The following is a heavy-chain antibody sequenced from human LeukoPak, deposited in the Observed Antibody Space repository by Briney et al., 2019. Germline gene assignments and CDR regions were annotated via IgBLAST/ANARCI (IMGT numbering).Heavy chain of an antibody. V-gene: IGHV1-2*06. Sequence: GASVKVSCKASGYTFTGYYMHWVRQAPGQGREWVGRINPNSGGTNYAQKFQGRVTMTRDTSISTAYMELSRLRSDDTAVYYCARVGGIQQGDYWGQGTLVTVSS. CDR2: INPNSGGT. J-gene: IGHJ4*02. CDR1: GYTFTGYY. D-gene: IGHD5-18*01. CDR3: ARVGGIQQGDY.